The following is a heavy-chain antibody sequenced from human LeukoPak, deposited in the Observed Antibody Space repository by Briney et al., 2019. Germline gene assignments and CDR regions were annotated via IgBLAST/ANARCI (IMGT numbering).Heavy chain of an antibody. CDR2: IIPIFGTT. D-gene: IGHD6-19*01. V-gene: IGHV1-69*13. CDR3: ARDGGGGSGWYLDY. Sequence: SVKVSCKASGGTFSSYAISWVRQAPGQGLEWMGGIIPIFGTTNYAQKFQGRVTITADESTSTAYMELSSLRSEDTAVYYCARDGGGGSGWYLDYWGQGTLVTVSS. J-gene: IGHJ4*02. CDR1: GGTFSSYA.